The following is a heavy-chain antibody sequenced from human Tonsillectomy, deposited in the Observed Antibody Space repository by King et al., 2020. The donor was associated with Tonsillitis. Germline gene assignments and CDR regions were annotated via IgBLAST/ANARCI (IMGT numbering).Heavy chain of an antibody. Sequence: VQLVESGGGLVKPGGSLRLSCAASGFTFSSYSMNWVRRAPGKGLEWVSSISSSSSYNYYADSVKGRFTISRDNAKNSLYPQMNSLRAEDTAVYYCARDGTERSGNWFDPWGQGTLVTVSS. D-gene: IGHD1-1*01. V-gene: IGHV3-21*01. J-gene: IGHJ5*02. CDR3: ARDGTERSGNWFDP. CDR1: GFTFSSYS. CDR2: ISSSSSYN.